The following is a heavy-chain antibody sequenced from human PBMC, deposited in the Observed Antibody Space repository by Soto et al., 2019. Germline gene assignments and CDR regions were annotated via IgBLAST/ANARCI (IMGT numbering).Heavy chain of an antibody. V-gene: IGHV5-51*01. CDR3: AASIFYYAMDV. Sequence: PGESRTISCKGSGYTFTNYWIGWVRQMPGKGLEWMGIIYPGDSDTKYNPSFQGQVTISADKSITTTYLQWSSLKASDTAIYYCAASIFYYAMDVWGQGTTVTVSS. CDR2: IYPGDSDT. CDR1: GYTFTNYW. J-gene: IGHJ6*02.